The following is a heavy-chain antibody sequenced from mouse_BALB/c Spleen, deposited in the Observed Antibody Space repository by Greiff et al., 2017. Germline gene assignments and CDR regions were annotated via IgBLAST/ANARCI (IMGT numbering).Heavy chain of an antibody. J-gene: IGHJ4*01. D-gene: IGHD2-3*01. Sequence: EVKLQESGGGLVQPGGSLKLSCAASGFDFSRYWMSWVRQAPGKGLEWIGEINPDSSTINYTPSLKDKFIISRDNAKNTLYLQMSKVRSEDTALYYCARRGGYSYVFYAMDYWGQGTSVTVSS. CDR2: INPDSSTI. CDR1: GFDFSRYW. CDR3: ARRGGYSYVFYAMDY. V-gene: IGHV4-1*02.